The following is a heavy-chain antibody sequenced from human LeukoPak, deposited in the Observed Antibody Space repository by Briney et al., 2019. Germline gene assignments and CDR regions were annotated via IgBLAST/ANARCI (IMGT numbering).Heavy chain of an antibody. Sequence: PGGSLRLSCAASGFTFSDYYMSWIRQAPGKGLEWVSAISGSGGSTYYADSVKGRFTISRDNSKNTLYLQMNSLRAEDTAVYYRAKREMYDILTGYYFGMDVWGQGTTVTVSS. CDR3: AKREMYDILTGYYFGMDV. V-gene: IGHV3-23*01. J-gene: IGHJ6*02. CDR1: GFTFSDYY. CDR2: ISGSGGST. D-gene: IGHD3-9*01.